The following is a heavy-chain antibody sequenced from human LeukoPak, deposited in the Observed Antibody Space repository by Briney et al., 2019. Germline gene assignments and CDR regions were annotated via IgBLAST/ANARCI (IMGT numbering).Heavy chain of an antibody. D-gene: IGHD3-22*01. CDR3: ARSYDSTGYYYWLSWDY. CDR2: IYYSGST. Sequence: SETLSLTCTVSGGSISNDYWSWIRQPPGKGLEWIGYIYYSGSTNYNPSLKSRLTISVDTSKNQFSLKLISVTAADTAVYYCARSYDSTGYYYWLSWDYWGQGTLVTVSS. CDR1: GGSISNDY. J-gene: IGHJ4*02. V-gene: IGHV4-59*01.